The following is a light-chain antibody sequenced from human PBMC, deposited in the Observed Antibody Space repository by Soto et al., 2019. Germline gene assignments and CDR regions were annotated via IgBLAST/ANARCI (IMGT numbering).Light chain of an antibody. J-gene: IGLJ1*01. V-gene: IGLV2-14*01. Sequence: GVSNRFSGSKSGNTASLTISGLQAEDEADYYCSSYTSTTTVRFVFGTGTKVSV. CDR3: SSYTSTTTVRFV.